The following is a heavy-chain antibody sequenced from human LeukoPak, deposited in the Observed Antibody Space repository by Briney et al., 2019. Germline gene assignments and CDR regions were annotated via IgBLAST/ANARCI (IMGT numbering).Heavy chain of an antibody. CDR1: GFILSNYW. CDR2: INSDGSST. Sequence: GGSLRLSCATSGFILSNYWMHWVRQAPGKGLVWVSRINSDGSSTSCADSVKGRFTISRDNAKNTLYLQMNSLRAEDTAVYYCASRSKFWGQGTLVTVSS. CDR3: ASRSKF. J-gene: IGHJ4*02. V-gene: IGHV3-74*01. D-gene: IGHD1-14*01.